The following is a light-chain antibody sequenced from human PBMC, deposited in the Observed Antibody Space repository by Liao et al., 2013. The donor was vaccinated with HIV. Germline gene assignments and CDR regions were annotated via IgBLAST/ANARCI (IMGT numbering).Light chain of an antibody. J-gene: IGLJ1*01. Sequence: SYVLTQPPSVSVAPGKTARMTCGGDNIGGKSVHWYQQQPGQAPVLVISYDSERPSGIPERFSGSNSGNTATLTISGTQAMDEADYYCQAWDSSTYVFGTGTKVTVL. CDR3: QAWDSSTYV. CDR2: YDS. CDR1: NIGGKS. V-gene: IGLV3-21*01.